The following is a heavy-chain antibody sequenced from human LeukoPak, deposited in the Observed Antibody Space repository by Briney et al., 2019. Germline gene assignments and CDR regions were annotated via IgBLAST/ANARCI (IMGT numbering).Heavy chain of an antibody. CDR1: GFTFSSYS. CDR3: AKDLGSSGWYIDY. CDR2: ISIDGRSD. V-gene: IGHV3-30*18. Sequence: PGGSLRLSCAASGFTFSSYSMNWVRQAPGRGLEWVAGISIDGRSDHYPDSVRDRFTISRDNSKNTLYLQMNSLRAEDTAVYYCAKDLGSSGWYIDYWGQGTLVTVSS. J-gene: IGHJ4*02. D-gene: IGHD6-19*01.